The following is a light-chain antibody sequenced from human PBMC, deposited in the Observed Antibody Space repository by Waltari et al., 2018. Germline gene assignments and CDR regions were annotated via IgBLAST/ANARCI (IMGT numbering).Light chain of an antibody. V-gene: IGKV1-39*01. CDR1: HSISTY. CDR2: AAS. CDR3: QQSYSTPLT. J-gene: IGKJ4*01. Sequence: DIQMTQSQSSLSASVGDRVTITCRASHSISTYLNWYHQKPGKAPKLLIYAASILQSWVPSSFSGSGSGTDFTLTISSLQPEDFATYYCQQSYSTPLTFGGGTKVEIK.